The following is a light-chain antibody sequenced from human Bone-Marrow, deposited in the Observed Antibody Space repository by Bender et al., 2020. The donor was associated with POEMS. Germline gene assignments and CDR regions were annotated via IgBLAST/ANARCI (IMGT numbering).Light chain of an antibody. V-gene: IGLV2-23*01. CDR3: SSYGGTNTLL. CDR2: DGT. Sequence: QSALTQPASVSGSPGQSITISCTGASSDVGAYNLVSWYQQHPGKAPKLIIYDGTKRPSGVSNRLSGSRSANTASLTISGLQADDEADYHCSSYGGTNTLLFGGGTKLTVL. CDR1: SSDVGAYNL. J-gene: IGLJ3*02.